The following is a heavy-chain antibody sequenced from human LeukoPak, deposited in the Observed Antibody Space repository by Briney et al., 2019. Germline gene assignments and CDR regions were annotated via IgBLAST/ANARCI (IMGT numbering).Heavy chain of an antibody. Sequence: SETLSLTCAVYGGSFSGYYWSWIRQPPGKGLEWIGEINHSGSTNYNPSLKSRVTISVDTSKNQFSLKLSSVTAADTAVYYCARGRRPNGVSRFDPWGQGTLVTVSS. D-gene: IGHD3-10*01. CDR2: INHSGST. V-gene: IGHV4-34*01. CDR1: GGSFSGYY. CDR3: ARGRRPNGVSRFDP. J-gene: IGHJ5*02.